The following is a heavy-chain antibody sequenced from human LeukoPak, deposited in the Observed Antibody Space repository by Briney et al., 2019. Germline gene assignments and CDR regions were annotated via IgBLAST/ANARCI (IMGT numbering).Heavy chain of an antibody. D-gene: IGHD1-26*01. CDR2: IYYSGST. V-gene: IGHV4-59*08. J-gene: IGHJ4*02. Sequence: PSETLSLTCTVSGGSITSYYWSWIRQPPGKGLEWIGYIYYSGSTNYNPSLKSRVTISVDTSKNQFSLKLSSVTAADTAVYYCARQRYSGSHYFDYWGQGTLVTVSS. CDR3: ARQRYSGSHYFDY. CDR1: GGSITSYY.